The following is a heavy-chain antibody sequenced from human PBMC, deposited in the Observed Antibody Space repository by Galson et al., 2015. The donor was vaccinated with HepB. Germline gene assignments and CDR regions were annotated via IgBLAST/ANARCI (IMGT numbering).Heavy chain of an antibody. J-gene: IGHJ5*02. CDR3: ARGGLVVVIDATLKNWFDP. Sequence: SVKVSCKASGYTFSSYSITWVRQAPGQGLEWVGWISPYNRDTNYAQKFQGRVTMTTDTYTNTAYMELRSLTSDDTAVYYCARGGLVVVIDATLKNWFDPWGQGTPVTVSS. CDR2: ISPYNRDT. CDR1: GYTFSSYS. V-gene: IGHV1-18*01. D-gene: IGHD2-15*01.